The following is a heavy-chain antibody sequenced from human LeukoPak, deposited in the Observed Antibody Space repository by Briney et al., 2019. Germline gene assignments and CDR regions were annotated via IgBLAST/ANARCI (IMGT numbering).Heavy chain of an antibody. CDR3: ARSWGYDFWSGNLLDY. D-gene: IGHD3-3*01. CDR2: VYYSGST. J-gene: IGHJ4*02. Sequence: SSETLSLTCTVSGGSLSSTSHYWAWIRQPPGKGPEWVGSVYYSGSTYYNPSLKSRVTVSIDMSKNQFSLKLSSVTAADTAMYYCARSWGYDFWSGNLLDYWGQGTLVTVSS. CDR1: GGSLSSTSHY. V-gene: IGHV4-39*07.